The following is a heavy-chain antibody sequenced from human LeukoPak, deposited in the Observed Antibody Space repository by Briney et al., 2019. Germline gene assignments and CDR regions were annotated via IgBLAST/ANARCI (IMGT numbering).Heavy chain of an antibody. J-gene: IGHJ4*01. CDR3: AREVPLYLFDY. CDR2: IYHSGST. CDR1: GYSISSGYY. V-gene: IGHV4-38-2*02. Sequence: SETLSLTCTVSGYSISSGYYWGWIRQPPGKGLEWIGNIYHSGSTYYNPSLKSRVTISVDTSKNQFSLKLSSVTAADTAVYYCAREVPLYLFDYWGKEPWSPSPQ.